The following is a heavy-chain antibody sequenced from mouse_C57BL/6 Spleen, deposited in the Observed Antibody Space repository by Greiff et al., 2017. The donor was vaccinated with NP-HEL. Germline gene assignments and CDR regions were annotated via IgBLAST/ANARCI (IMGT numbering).Heavy chain of an antibody. CDR2: ISSGGSYT. J-gene: IGHJ3*01. V-gene: IGHV5-6*01. CDR1: GFTFSSYG. D-gene: IGHD4-1*02. CDR3: ARHPSTGTFFAY. Sequence: EVMLVESGGDLVKPGGSLKLSCAASGFTFSSYGMSWVRQTPDKRLEWVATISSGGSYTYYPDSVKGRFTISRDNAKNTLYLQMSSLKSEDTAMYYCARHPSTGTFFAYWGHGTLVTVSA.